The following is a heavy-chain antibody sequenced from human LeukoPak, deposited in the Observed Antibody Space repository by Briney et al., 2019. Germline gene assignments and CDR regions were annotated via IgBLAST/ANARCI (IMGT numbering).Heavy chain of an antibody. CDR3: ARHDSSWYDY. D-gene: IGHD6-13*01. V-gene: IGHV1-8*01. CDR2: MNPNSGNT. Sequence: GASVNVSCKASVYTFTSYDINWVRQATGQGLEWMGWMNPNSGNTGYAQKFQGRVTMTRNTSISTAYMELSSLRSEDTAVYYCARHDSSWYDYWGQGTLVTVSS. J-gene: IGHJ4*02. CDR1: VYTFTSYD.